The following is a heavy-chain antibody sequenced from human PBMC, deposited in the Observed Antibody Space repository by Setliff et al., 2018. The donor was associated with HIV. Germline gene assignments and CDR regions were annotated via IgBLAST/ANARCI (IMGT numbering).Heavy chain of an antibody. CDR1: GYTFTGYY. Sequence: GASVKVSCKASGYTFTGYYMHWVRRAPGQGLEWVGWISPDSGGTNYAQKFQGRVIVTRDTSINTAYVELRSLRLDDTAVYYCVRSFQGGCFDSWGQGTQVTVSS. CDR3: VRSFQGGCFDS. J-gene: IGHJ4*03. CDR2: ISPDSGGT. V-gene: IGHV1-2*02.